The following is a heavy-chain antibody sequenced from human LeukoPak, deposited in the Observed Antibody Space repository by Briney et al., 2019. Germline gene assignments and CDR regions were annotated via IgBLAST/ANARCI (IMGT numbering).Heavy chain of an antibody. CDR1: GFTFTDYY. Sequence: TGGSLRLSCAASGFTFTDYYMTWIRQAPGKGLEWVSYISISGSTTYYADSVKGRFTISRDNAKNSLYLQINSLRAEDTAVYYCARGPYGSGSQHAFDIWGQGTMVTVSS. J-gene: IGHJ3*02. CDR3: ARGPYGSGSQHAFDI. CDR2: ISISGSTT. D-gene: IGHD3-10*01. V-gene: IGHV3-11*01.